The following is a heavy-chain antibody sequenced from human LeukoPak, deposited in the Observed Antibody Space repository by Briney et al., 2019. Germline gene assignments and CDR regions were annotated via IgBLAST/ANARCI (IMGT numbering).Heavy chain of an antibody. J-gene: IGHJ4*02. CDR1: GFTFSSYS. CDR2: ISSGGMWI. Sequence: GGSLRLSCAASGFTFSSYSMNWVRQAPGKGLEWVSSISSGGMWIYYADSVKGRFTMSRDNAKNSLYLQMNSLRAEDTAVYYCARERGYSDYWGQGTLVTVSS. CDR3: ARERGYSDY. D-gene: IGHD5-24*01. V-gene: IGHV3-21*01.